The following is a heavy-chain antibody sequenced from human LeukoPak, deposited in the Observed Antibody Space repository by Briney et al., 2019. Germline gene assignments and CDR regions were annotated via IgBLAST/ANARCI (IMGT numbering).Heavy chain of an antibody. CDR3: AKGRSTRIVENWFDP. J-gene: IGHJ5*02. Sequence: GGSLRLSCAASGFTFRNYGMNWVRQAPGKGLEWLSGISPRGGGTYYADSVKGRFTISRDNSKNTLYLQMNSLRAEDTAVYYCAKGRSTRIVENWFDPWGQGTLVTVSS. V-gene: IGHV3-23*01. CDR2: ISPRGGGT. CDR1: GFTFRNYG. D-gene: IGHD2-15*01.